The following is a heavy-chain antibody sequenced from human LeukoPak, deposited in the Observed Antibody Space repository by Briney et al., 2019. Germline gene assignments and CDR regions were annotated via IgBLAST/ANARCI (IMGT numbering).Heavy chain of an antibody. V-gene: IGHV3-30*03. CDR1: GFTFSSYG. J-gene: IGHJ4*02. CDR2: ISYDGSNK. CDR3: ARDLGFWSGYWV. Sequence: GSLRLSCAASGFTFSSYGMHWVRQAPGKGLEWVAVISYDGSNKYYADSVKGRFTISRDNSKNTLYLQMNSLRDEDTAVYYCARDLGFWSGYWVWGQGTLVTVSS. D-gene: IGHD3-3*01.